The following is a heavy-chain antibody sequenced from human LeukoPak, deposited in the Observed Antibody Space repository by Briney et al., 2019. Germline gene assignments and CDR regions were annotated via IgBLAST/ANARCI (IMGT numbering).Heavy chain of an antibody. Sequence: GSLRLSCAASGFTFSSYSMNWVRQAPGKGLEWVSSISSSSSYIYYADSVKGRFTISRDNAKNSLYLQMNSLRAEDTAVYYCARDGVVVVVAATPHYYYYGMDVWGQGTTVTVSS. CDR3: ARDGVVVVVAATPHYYYYGMDV. V-gene: IGHV3-21*04. D-gene: IGHD2-15*01. J-gene: IGHJ6*02. CDR1: GFTFSSYS. CDR2: ISSSSSYI.